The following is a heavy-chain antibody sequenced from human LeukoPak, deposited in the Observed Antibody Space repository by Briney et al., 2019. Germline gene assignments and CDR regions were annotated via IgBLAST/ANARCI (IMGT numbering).Heavy chain of an antibody. J-gene: IGHJ6*02. CDR2: ISYDGSNK. CDR3: AREEGTYGMDV. CDR1: GFTFSSYG. V-gene: IGHV3-30*03. Sequence: GRSLRLSCAASGFTFSSYGMPWVRQAPGKGLEWVAVISYDGSNKYYADSVKGRFTISRDNSKNTLYLQMNSLRAEDTAVYYCAREEGTYGMDVWGQGTTVTVSS.